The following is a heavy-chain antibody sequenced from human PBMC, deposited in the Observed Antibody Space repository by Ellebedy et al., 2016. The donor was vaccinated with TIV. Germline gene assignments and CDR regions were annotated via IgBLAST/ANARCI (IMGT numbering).Heavy chain of an antibody. CDR2: ISAHSGNP. CDR3: AKDGRIVVKGMDV. V-gene: IGHV1-18*01. CDR1: GYTFTSYG. Sequence: AASVKVSCKASGYTFTSYGISWVRQAPGHGLEWMGWISAHSGNPNYAQNLQGRVTITTDTSTNTAYMELRSLRSDDTAMYYCAKDGRIVVKGMDVWGQGTTVIVSS. J-gene: IGHJ6*02. D-gene: IGHD2-15*01.